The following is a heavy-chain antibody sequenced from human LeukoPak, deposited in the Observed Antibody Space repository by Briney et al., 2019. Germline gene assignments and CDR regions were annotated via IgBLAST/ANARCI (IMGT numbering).Heavy chain of an antibody. V-gene: IGHV4-61*02. CDR1: GGSISSGSYY. CDR2: IYTSGST. J-gene: IGHJ6*02. D-gene: IGHD2-2*01. CDR3: TRDPGLYCSSTSCLGV. Sequence: PSQTLSLTCTVSGGSISSGSYYWSWIRQPAGKGLEWIGRIYTSGSTNYNPSLKSRVTISVDTSKNQFSLKLSSVTAADTAVYYCTRDPGLYCSSTSCLGVWGQGTTVTVSS.